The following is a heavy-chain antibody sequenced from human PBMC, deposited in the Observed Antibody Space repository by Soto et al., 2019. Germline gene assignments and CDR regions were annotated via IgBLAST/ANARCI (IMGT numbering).Heavy chain of an antibody. CDR3: ARGVGSGSYYNQYNWFDP. V-gene: IGHV1-18*01. CDR2: INTYNGNT. D-gene: IGHD3-10*01. Sequence: VQLVQSGAEVKKPGASVKVSCKASAYTFTNYGISWVRQAPGQGLEWMGWINTYNGNTNYAQKLQGRVTMTTDTSTNTAYMELRSLRSDDTAVYYCARGVGSGSYYNQYNWFDPWGQGTLVTVSS. J-gene: IGHJ5*02. CDR1: AYTFTNYG.